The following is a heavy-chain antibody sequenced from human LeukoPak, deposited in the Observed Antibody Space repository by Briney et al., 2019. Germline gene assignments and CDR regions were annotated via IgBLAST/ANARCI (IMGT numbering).Heavy chain of an antibody. CDR1: GFTFNSYA. CDR2: IFGSGGSA. V-gene: IGHV3-23*01. D-gene: IGHD6-19*01. Sequence: GGSLRLSCAASGFTFNSYAMYWVRQAPGKGLEWVSGIFGSGGSAHYADSVKGRFTISRDNPKNTVYLQMDSLRVEDTAVYYCGKTTTGYSSGRYPGWPVDYWGQGTLVTVSS. J-gene: IGHJ4*02. CDR3: GKTTTGYSSGRYPGWPVDY.